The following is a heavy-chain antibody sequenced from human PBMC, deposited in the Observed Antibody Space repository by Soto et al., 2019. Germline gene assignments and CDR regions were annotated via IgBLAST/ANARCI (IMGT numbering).Heavy chain of an antibody. Sequence: SVKVSCKASGGTFSSYAISWVRQAPGQGLEWMGGIIPIFGTANYAQKFQGRVALTWDTSTSTVYMELSGLRSDDTAVYYCARAPYSSSSFFFDYTGHGTLVIVS. J-gene: IGHJ4*01. D-gene: IGHD6-6*01. CDR2: IIPIFGTA. CDR1: GGTFSSYA. V-gene: IGHV1-69*06. CDR3: ARAPYSSSSFFFDY.